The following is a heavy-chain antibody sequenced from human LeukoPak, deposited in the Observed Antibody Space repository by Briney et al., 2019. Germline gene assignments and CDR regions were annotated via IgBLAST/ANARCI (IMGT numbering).Heavy chain of an antibody. J-gene: IGHJ4*02. CDR2: IKQDGSEK. CDR3: ARVLELVFDY. D-gene: IGHD3-3*01. Sequence: GGSLRLSCAASGFTFSSYWMSWVRQAPGKGLEWAANIKQDGSEKYYVDSVKGRFTISRDNAKNSLYLQMDSLRAEDTAVYYRARVLELVFDYWGQGTLVTVSS. V-gene: IGHV3-7*01. CDR1: GFTFSSYW.